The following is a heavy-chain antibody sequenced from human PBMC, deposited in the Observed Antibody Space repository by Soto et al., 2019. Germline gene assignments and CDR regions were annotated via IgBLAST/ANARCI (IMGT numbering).Heavy chain of an antibody. V-gene: IGHV1-69*01. CDR2: IIPIFGTA. J-gene: IGHJ6*02. CDR3: ARAFRSSSRGPQVDYYSGMDV. D-gene: IGHD3-10*01. Sequence: SVKVCWKASGGGLSCYAISWVRHATGKGLEWMGGIIPIFGTANYAQKFQGRVTITADESTSTAYMELSSLRSEDTAVYYCARAFRSSSRGPQVDYYSGMDVWGQGTTVTVSS. CDR1: GGGLSCYA.